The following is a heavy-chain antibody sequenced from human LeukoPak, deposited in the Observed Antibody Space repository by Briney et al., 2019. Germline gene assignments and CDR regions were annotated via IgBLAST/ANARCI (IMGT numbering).Heavy chain of an antibody. D-gene: IGHD5-24*01. V-gene: IGHV1-69*05. Sequence: ASVKVSCKASGGTFSSYAISWVRQAPGQGLEWMGGIIPIFGTANYAQKFQGRVTITTDESTSTAYMELSSLRSEDTAVYYCATNERDGYNYGWYFDLRSRGTLVTVSS. CDR2: IIPIFGTA. CDR3: ATNERDGYNYGWYFDL. J-gene: IGHJ2*01. CDR1: GGTFSSYA.